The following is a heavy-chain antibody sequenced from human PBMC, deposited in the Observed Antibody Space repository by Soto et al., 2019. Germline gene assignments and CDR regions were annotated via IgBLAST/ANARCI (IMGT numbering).Heavy chain of an antibody. CDR2: IYYSGST. J-gene: IGHJ4*02. CDR1: GGSVSSGSYY. Sequence: SETLSLTCTVSGGSVSSGSYYWSWIRQPPGKGLEWIGYIYYSGSTNYNPSLKSRVTISVDTSKNQFSLKLSSVTAADTAVYYCARTYDFWSGYYVFDYWGQGTLVTVSS. D-gene: IGHD3-3*01. CDR3: ARTYDFWSGYYVFDY. V-gene: IGHV4-61*01.